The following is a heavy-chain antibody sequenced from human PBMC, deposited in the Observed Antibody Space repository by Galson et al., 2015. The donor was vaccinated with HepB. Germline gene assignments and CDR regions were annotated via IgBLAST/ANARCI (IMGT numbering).Heavy chain of an antibody. CDR3: ARPEGLRDWYFDL. CDR2: IWYDGSSK. Sequence: SLRLSCAASGFTFSSYGMHWVRQAPGKGLEWVAVIWYDGSSKYYADSVRGRLTISRDNSKNTLFLQMNSLRADDTAVYCCARPEGLRDWYFDLWGRGTLVTVSS. V-gene: IGHV3-33*01. CDR1: GFTFSSYG. J-gene: IGHJ2*01. D-gene: IGHD4-17*01.